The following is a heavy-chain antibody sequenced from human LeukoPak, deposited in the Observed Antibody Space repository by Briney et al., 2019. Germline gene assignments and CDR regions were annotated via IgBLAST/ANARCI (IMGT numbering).Heavy chain of an antibody. Sequence: SETLSLTCTVSGGSISSYYWSWIRQPPGKGLEWIGYIFYSGRTNYNPSLKSRVTISEDTSKNQFSLKLSSVTAADTAVYYCARSVAAAGTARFDYWGQGTLVTVSS. D-gene: IGHD6-13*01. J-gene: IGHJ4*02. V-gene: IGHV4-59*01. CDR3: ARSVAAAGTARFDY. CDR1: GGSISSYY. CDR2: IFYSGRT.